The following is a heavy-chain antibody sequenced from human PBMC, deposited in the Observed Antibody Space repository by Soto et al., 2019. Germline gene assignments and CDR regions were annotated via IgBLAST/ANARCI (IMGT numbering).Heavy chain of an antibody. CDR2: IRSKANSYAT. CDR1: GFTFSGSA. CDR3: ITTYCSGGSCYDY. V-gene: IGHV3-73*02. D-gene: IGHD2-15*01. Sequence: EVQLVESGGGLVQPGGSLKLSCAASGFTFSGSAMHWVRQASGKGLEWVGRIRSKANSYATAYAASVKGRFTISRDDSKNTAYLQMNSLKTEDTAVYYCITTYCSGGSCYDYWGQGTLVTVSS. J-gene: IGHJ4*02.